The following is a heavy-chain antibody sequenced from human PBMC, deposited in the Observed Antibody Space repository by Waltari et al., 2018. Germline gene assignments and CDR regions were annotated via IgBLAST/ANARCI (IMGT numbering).Heavy chain of an antibody. J-gene: IGHJ3*02. D-gene: IGHD3-22*01. CDR2: IKQDGSEK. V-gene: IGHV3-7*01. Sequence: EVQLVESGGGLVQPGGSLRLSCAASGFTFSSYWMSWVRQAPGKGLEWVANIKQDGSEKYYVDSVKGRFTISRDNAKTSLYMQMNSLRAEDTAVYYCARFYDSSGYSRKADAFDIWGQGTMVTVSS. CDR3: ARFYDSSGYSRKADAFDI. CDR1: GFTFSSYW.